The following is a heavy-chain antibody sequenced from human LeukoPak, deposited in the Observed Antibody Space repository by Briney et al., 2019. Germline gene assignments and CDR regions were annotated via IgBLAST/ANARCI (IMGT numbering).Heavy chain of an antibody. V-gene: IGHV1-18*01. Sequence: ASVQVSCKTSGYIFAHNGISWVRQAPGQGPEWMGWISAYNGDTNYAQNFQGRVTMTRDTSTSTVYMELSSLRSEDTAVYYCARGSGDYWGQGTLVTVSS. CDR1: GYIFAHNG. CDR3: ARGSGDY. J-gene: IGHJ4*02. CDR2: ISAYNGDT. D-gene: IGHD3-10*01.